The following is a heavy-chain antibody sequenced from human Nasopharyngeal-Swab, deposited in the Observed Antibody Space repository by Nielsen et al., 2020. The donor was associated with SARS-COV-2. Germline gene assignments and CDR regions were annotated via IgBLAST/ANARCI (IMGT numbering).Heavy chain of an antibody. J-gene: IGHJ4*02. CDR1: GYTFTSYA. Sequence: ASVKVSGKASGYTFTSYAMHWVRQAPRQRLEWMGWINAGNGNTKYSQKFQDRVTITADDSTNTAYMELSSLKSEDTAMYYCARYSGYPPSYFDYWGQRTLVTVSS. CDR2: INAGNGNT. D-gene: IGHD5-12*01. CDR3: ARYSGYPPSYFDY. V-gene: IGHV1-3*01.